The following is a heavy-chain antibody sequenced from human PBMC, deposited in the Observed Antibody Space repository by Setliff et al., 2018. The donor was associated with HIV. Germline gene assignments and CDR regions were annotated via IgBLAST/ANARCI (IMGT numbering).Heavy chain of an antibody. CDR1: GFTFWSHS. V-gene: IGHV3-48*01. J-gene: IGHJ4*02. CDR3: AKDRYYDSSGSPFDY. CDR2: ISRGGDSI. D-gene: IGHD3-22*01. Sequence: GSLRLSCAASGFTFWSHSMLWVRQAPGKGLQWVAYISRGGDSIFYEDSVKGRFTISRDNSKNTLYLQMNSLRAEDTAVYYCAKDRYYDSSGSPFDYWGQGTLVTVSS.